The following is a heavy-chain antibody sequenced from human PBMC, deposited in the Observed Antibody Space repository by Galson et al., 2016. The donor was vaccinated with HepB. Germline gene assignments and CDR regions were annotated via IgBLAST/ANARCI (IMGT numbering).Heavy chain of an antibody. CDR1: GFTFSNYW. CDR2: IKKDGSEK. CDR3: ARDRLRFLEWLLPWDAFDI. V-gene: IGHV3-7*01. J-gene: IGHJ3*02. Sequence: SLRLSCAASGFTFSNYWMTWVRRAPGKGLEWVASIKKDGSEKYYVDSVKGRFTISRDNSKNTLYLQMNSLRAEDTAVYYCARDRLRFLEWLLPWDAFDIWGQGTMVTVSS. D-gene: IGHD3-3*01.